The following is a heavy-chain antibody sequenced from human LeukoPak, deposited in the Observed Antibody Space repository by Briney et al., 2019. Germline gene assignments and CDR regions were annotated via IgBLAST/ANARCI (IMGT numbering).Heavy chain of an antibody. D-gene: IGHD1-26*01. CDR3: ARTSREWDLLDY. Sequence: SETLSLTCRVSGYSVSSAYYWGWIRQSPGQGLEWIGSIYQSGTAYYNPSLKSRVAISVDTSKNQFSLRRSSVTAADAAVYYCARTSREWDLLDYWGQGSLVTVSS. CDR2: IYQSGTA. CDR1: GYSVSSAYY. V-gene: IGHV4-38-2*01. J-gene: IGHJ4*02.